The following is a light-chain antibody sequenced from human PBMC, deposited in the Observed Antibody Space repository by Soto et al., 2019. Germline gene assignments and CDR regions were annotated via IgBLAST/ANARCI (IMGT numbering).Light chain of an antibody. CDR2: GAS. CDR1: QSVTSSY. CDR3: QQYGSSRQT. Sequence: EIVLTQSPVTLSLSPGERATLSCRASQSVTSSYLAWYQQKPGQAPRLLIYGASSRATGIPDRFTGSGSGTDFTLTISRLEPEDFAVYYCQQYGSSRQTLGQGTKVDIK. V-gene: IGKV3-20*01. J-gene: IGKJ1*01.